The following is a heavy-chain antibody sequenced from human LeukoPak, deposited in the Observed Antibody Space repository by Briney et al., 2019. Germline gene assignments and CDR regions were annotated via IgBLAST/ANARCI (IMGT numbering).Heavy chain of an antibody. CDR1: GGSISSYY. D-gene: IGHD3-3*01. J-gene: IGHJ5*02. CDR2: IYYSGST. CDR3: ARAANFWSGYYNSYWFDP. V-gene: IGHV4-59*01. Sequence: SETLSLTCTVSGGSISSYYWSWLRQPPGKGLEWIGYIYYSGSTNYNPSLKSRVTISVDTSKNQFSLKLSSVTAADTAVYYCARAANFWSGYYNSYWFDPWGQGTLVTVSS.